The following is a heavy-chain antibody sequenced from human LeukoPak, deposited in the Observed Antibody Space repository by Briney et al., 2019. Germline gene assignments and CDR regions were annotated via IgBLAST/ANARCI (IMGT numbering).Heavy chain of an antibody. D-gene: IGHD3-10*01. V-gene: IGHV4-61*02. CDR1: GGSISSSNYY. CDR2: IYTSEST. CDR3: ARGLWFGDENPPYFDY. Sequence: SETLSLTCSVSGGSISSSNYYWRWIRQPAGKGLEGIGRIYTSESTNYNPSLKSRVTISVDTSRNQFSLKLSSVTAADTAVYYCARGLWFGDENPPYFDYWGQGILVTVSS. J-gene: IGHJ4*02.